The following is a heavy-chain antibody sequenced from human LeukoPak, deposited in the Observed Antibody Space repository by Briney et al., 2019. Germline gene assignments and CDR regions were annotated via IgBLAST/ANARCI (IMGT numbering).Heavy chain of an antibody. J-gene: IGHJ4*02. D-gene: IGHD3-3*01. CDR2: ISGRGGTT. CDR3: ARDPFWSGYPFIDY. CDR1: GFNFGSYS. Sequence: PGGSLRLSCAASGFNFGSYSMTWVRQAPGKGLEWVSAISGRGGTTYYADSVKGRFTISRDNFKNTLYLQMNSLRAEDTAVYYCARDPFWSGYPFIDYWGQGTLVTVSS. V-gene: IGHV3-23*01.